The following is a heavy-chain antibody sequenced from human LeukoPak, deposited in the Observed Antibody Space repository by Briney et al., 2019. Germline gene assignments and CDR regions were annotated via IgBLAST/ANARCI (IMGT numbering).Heavy chain of an antibody. J-gene: IGHJ3*02. CDR1: GGSFSGYY. V-gene: IGHV4-34*01. CDR2: INHSGST. Sequence: SETLSLTCAVYGGSFSGYYWSWIRQPPGKGLEWIGEINHSGSTNYNPSLKSRVTISVDTSKNQFSLKLSSVTAADTAVYYCARHRDCSSTSCYSGSRNDAFDIWGQGTMVTVSS. CDR3: ARHRDCSSTSCYSGSRNDAFDI. D-gene: IGHD2-2*01.